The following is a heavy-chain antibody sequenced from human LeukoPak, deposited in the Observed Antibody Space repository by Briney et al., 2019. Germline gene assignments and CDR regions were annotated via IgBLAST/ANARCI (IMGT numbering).Heavy chain of an antibody. CDR1: GGSIRSYY. D-gene: IGHD2-2*01. CDR2: IYYSGST. J-gene: IGHJ4*02. V-gene: IGHV4-59*01. CDR3: ATEYCSSSTCRFEY. Sequence: PSETLSPTCTVSGGSIRSYYWSWIRQPPGKGLEWIGYIYYSGSTNYNPSPKSRVTISVDTSKNQFSLKLSSVTAADTAVYYCATEYCSSSTCRFEYWGQGTLVTVSS.